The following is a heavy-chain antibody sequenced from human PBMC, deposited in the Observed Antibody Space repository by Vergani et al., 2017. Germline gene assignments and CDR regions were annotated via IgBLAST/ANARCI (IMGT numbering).Heavy chain of an antibody. J-gene: IGHJ3*02. CDR3: ASELLSRLTRQDAFDI. V-gene: IGHV3-21*01. Sequence: EVQLVESGGGLVKPGGSLRLSCAASGFTFSDYSMNWVRQAPGKGLEWVSSISTRSSYIHYTDSVKGRFTISRYNAKSSLFLQMNSLRADDTAVYYCASELLSRLTRQDAFDIWGQGTMVTVSS. CDR1: GFTFSDYS. CDR2: ISTRSSYI. D-gene: IGHD2/OR15-2a*01.